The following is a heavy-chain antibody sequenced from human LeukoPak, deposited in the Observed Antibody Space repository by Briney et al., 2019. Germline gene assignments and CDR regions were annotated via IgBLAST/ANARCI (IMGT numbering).Heavy chain of an antibody. CDR1: GFTFSSYA. CDR3: AKLLNYDFGSGYPNGNWFDP. CDR2: ISGSGGST. J-gene: IGHJ5*02. Sequence: GGSLRLSCAASGFTFSSYAMSWVRQAPGKGLEWVSAISGSGGSTYYADSVKGRFTISRDNSKNTLYLQMNSLRAEDTAVYYCAKLLNYDFGSGYPNGNWFDPWGQGTLVTVSS. D-gene: IGHD3-3*01. V-gene: IGHV3-23*01.